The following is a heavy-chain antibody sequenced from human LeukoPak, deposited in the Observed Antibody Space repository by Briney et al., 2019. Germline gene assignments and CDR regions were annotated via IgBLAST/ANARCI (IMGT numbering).Heavy chain of an antibody. CDR1: GFTFGYHA. V-gene: IGHV3-49*04. D-gene: IGHD2-2*01. Sequence: PGGSLRLSCTASGFTFGYHAINWVRQAPGRGLEWVGFIRSQAYSGTTEYATSVKDRFTISRDGSKSIAYLQMNSLKTEDTAVYYCTRDIVSISQPYYFDYWGQGTLVTVSS. J-gene: IGHJ4*02. CDR3: TRDIVSISQPYYFDY. CDR2: IRSQAYSGTT.